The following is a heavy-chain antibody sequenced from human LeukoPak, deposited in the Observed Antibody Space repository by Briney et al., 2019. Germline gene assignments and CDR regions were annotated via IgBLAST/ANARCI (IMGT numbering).Heavy chain of an antibody. V-gene: IGHV3-9*01. CDR1: GFTFDDYA. CDR3: AKGRPGMSTVTTSNWFDP. D-gene: IGHD4-17*01. J-gene: IGHJ5*02. CDR2: ISWNSGSI. Sequence: GGSLRLSCAASGFTFDDYAMHWVRQAPGKGLEWVSGISWNSGSIGYADSVKGRFTISRDNAKNFLYLQMNSLRAEDTALYYCAKGRPGMSTVTTSNWFDPWGQGTLVTVSS.